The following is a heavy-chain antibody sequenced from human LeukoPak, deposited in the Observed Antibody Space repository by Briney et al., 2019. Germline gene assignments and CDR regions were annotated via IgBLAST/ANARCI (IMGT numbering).Heavy chain of an antibody. J-gene: IGHJ4*02. D-gene: IGHD3-10*01. Sequence: GGSLRLSCAASGSTFSSYSMNWVRQAPGKGLEWVSSISSSSSYIYYADSVKGRFTISRDNAKNSLYLQMNSLRAEDTALYYCAKSTWGYYGSGSYYDHWGQGTLVTVSS. CDR3: AKSTWGYYGSGSYYDH. CDR1: GSTFSSYS. V-gene: IGHV3-21*04. CDR2: ISSSSSYI.